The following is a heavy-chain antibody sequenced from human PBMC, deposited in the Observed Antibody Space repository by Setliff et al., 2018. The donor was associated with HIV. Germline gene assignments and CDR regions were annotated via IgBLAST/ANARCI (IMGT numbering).Heavy chain of an antibody. CDR2: ISSSTSTI. CDR1: GFTFSSYS. V-gene: IGHV3-48*01. J-gene: IGHJ2*01. CDR3: ARDAWYYYGSGSYPAGYFDL. D-gene: IGHD3-10*01. Sequence: GGSLRLSCAASGFTFSSYSMSWVRQAPGKGLEWVSYISSSTSTIYYADSVKGRFTISRDNAKNSLYLQMNSLRAEDTAVYYCARDAWYYYGSGSYPAGYFDLWGRGTLVTSPQ.